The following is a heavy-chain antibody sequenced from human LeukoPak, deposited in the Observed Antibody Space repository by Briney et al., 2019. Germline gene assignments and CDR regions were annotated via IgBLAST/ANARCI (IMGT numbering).Heavy chain of an antibody. CDR2: INHSGST. D-gene: IGHD2-15*01. CDR1: GGSFSGYY. J-gene: IGHJ5*02. V-gene: IGHV4-34*01. Sequence: SETLSLTCAVYGGSFSGYYWSWIRQPPGKGLEWIGEINHSGSTNYNPSLKSRFTISVDTSKNQFSLKLSSVTAADTAVYYCARGVVAATNWFDPWGQGTLVTVSS. CDR3: ARGVVAATNWFDP.